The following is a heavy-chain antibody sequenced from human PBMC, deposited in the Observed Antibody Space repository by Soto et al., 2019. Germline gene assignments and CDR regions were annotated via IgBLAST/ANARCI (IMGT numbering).Heavy chain of an antibody. V-gene: IGHV3-74*01. CDR2: INSDGSTT. CDR1: GFTFSTYW. CDR3: ASDAYYDMGV. Sequence: EVQLVESGGGLVQPGGSLRLSCAASGFTFSTYWMHWVRQAPGKGLVWVSRINSDGSTTNYADSVKGRFTISRDNAKNTLYLQMNSLRAEDTAVYCCASDAYYDMGVWGQGTTVTVSS. J-gene: IGHJ6*02.